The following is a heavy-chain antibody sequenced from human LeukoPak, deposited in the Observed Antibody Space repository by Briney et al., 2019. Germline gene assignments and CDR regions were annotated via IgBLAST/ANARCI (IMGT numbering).Heavy chain of an antibody. CDR2: IYYSGST. Sequence: PSETLSLTCTVSGGSISSSSYYWGWIRQPPGKGLEWIGSIYYSGSTYYNPSLKSRVTISVDTSKNQFSLKLSSVTAADTAVYYCARDSYNDGMDVWGQGTTVTVSS. V-gene: IGHV4-39*07. J-gene: IGHJ6*02. CDR3: ARDSYNDGMDV. D-gene: IGHD1-14*01. CDR1: GGSISSSSYY.